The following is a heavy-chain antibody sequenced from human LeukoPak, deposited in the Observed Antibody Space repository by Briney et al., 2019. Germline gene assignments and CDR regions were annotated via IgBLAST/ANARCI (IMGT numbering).Heavy chain of an antibody. CDR1: GFTFDDYA. J-gene: IGHJ4*02. D-gene: IGHD5-18*01. Sequence: PGRSLRLSCAASGFTFDDYAMHWVRQAPGKGLEWVSGISWNSGSIGYADSVKGRFTISRDNAKNSLYLQMNSLRAEDTAMYYCARRNVYSYGFGLDYWGQGTLVTVSS. CDR3: ARRNVYSYGFGLDY. V-gene: IGHV3-9*01. CDR2: ISWNSGSI.